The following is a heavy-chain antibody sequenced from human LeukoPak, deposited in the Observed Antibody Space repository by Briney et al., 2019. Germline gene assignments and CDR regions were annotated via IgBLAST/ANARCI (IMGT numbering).Heavy chain of an antibody. D-gene: IGHD6-19*01. CDR1: GGSISSHY. CDR2: IYTSGST. V-gene: IGHV4-4*09. Sequence: SETLSLTCTVSGGSISSHYWSWIRQPPGKGLEWIGYIYTSGSTNYNPSLKSRVTISVDTSRNQFSLKLSSVTAADTAVYYCARQCSSGWYWFDPWGQGTLVTVSS. CDR3: ARQCSSGWYWFDP. J-gene: IGHJ5*02.